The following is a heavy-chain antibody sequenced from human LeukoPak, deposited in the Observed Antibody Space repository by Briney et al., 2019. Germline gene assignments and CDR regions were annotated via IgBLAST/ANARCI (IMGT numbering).Heavy chain of an antibody. CDR1: GIIVSNCY. V-gene: IGHV3-53*01. J-gene: IGHJ4*02. CDR2: IYSGGKT. CDR3: ARINFYDSSGFYRDY. Sequence: SGGSLRLSCAASGIIVSNCYMSWVRQAPGKGLEWVSVIYSGGKTYYADSVKGRFTISRDNSKNTLYLQMNSLRAEDTAAYYCARINFYDSSGFYRDYWGQGTLVTVSS. D-gene: IGHD3-22*01.